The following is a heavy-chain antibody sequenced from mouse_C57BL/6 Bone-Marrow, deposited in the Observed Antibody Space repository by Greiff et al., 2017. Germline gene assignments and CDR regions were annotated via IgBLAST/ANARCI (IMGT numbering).Heavy chain of an antibody. Sequence: VQLQQSGAELVKPGASVKLSCTASGFNIKDYYMHWVKQRTEQGLEWIGRIDPEDGETKYAPKFPGKATITADTSSNTAYLQLSSLTSEDTAVYYCARPYYYGSSYEYFDVWGTGTTVTVSS. J-gene: IGHJ1*03. CDR1: GFNIKDYY. CDR2: IDPEDGET. V-gene: IGHV14-2*01. CDR3: ARPYYYGSSYEYFDV. D-gene: IGHD1-1*01.